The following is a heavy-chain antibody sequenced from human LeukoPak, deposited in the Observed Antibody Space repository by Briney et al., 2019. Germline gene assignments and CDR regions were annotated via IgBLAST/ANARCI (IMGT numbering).Heavy chain of an antibody. CDR1: GYTFTSYD. J-gene: IGHJ5*02. D-gene: IGHD3-9*01. V-gene: IGHV1-2*02. Sequence: GASVKVSCKASGYTFTSYDINWVRQATGQGLEWMGWINPNSGGTNYAQKFQGRVTMTRDTSISTAYMELSRLRSDDTAVYYCARGKDVLRYFDWTNNNWFDPWGQGTLVTVSS. CDR2: INPNSGGT. CDR3: ARGKDVLRYFDWTNNNWFDP.